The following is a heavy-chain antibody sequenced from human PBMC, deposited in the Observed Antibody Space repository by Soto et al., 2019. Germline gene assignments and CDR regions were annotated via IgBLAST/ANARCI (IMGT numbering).Heavy chain of an antibody. CDR1: RGTFSRYV. D-gene: IGHD6-13*01. J-gene: IGHJ5*02. Sequence: QVQLVQSGAEVKKPGSSVKVSCKASRGTFSRYVISWVRQAPGQGLEWMGGIIPLYGTTNYAQKFQGRATITADESTSIAYLELSSLRSEDTAIYYCATEGDAGIAAAGTAWFDRWGQGSLVTVSS. CDR2: IIPLYGTT. V-gene: IGHV1-69*12. CDR3: ATEGDAGIAAAGTAWFDR.